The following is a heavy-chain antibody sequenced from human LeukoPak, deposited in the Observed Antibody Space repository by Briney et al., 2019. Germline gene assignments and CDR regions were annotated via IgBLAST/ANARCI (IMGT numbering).Heavy chain of an antibody. J-gene: IGHJ4*01. Sequence: PGGSLRLSCAASGFTFSSFAMSWVRLAPGKGLEWVSRINAEDYRTSYEDSANGQVSFTRDNSNYTHSLHLNIMRPKTKAVYDYAKAATRTSGWYYFDSWGHGTLFTVSS. D-gene: IGHD6-19*01. CDR2: INAEDYRT. V-gene: IGHV3-23*01. CDR1: GFTFSSFA. CDR3: AKAATRTSGWYYFDS.